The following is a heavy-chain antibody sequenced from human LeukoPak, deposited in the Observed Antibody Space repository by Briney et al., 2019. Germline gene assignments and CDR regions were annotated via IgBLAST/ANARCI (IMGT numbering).Heavy chain of an antibody. Sequence: GASVKVSCKASGGTFSSYAISWVRQAPGQGLEWMGRINPNSGGTNYAQKFQGRVTMTRDTSISTAYMELSRLRSDDTAVYYCASSDNDAFDIWGQGTMVTVSS. J-gene: IGHJ3*02. CDR1: GGTFSSYA. CDR2: INPNSGGT. V-gene: IGHV1-2*06. CDR3: ASSDNDAFDI.